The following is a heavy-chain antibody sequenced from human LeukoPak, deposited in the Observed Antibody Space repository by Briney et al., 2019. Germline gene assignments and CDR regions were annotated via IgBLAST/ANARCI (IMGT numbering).Heavy chain of an antibody. CDR1: GSSISSDYY. J-gene: IGHJ4*02. CDR2: IKHRGRS. Sequence: SSETLSLTCSVSGSSISSDYYWGWVRPPPGKGREWIGSIKHRGRSYYNPSLKSRVTISVDTSKNQFSLQLSSVTAADTAVYYCARVVGATSIDYWGQGILVTVSS. D-gene: IGHD2-15*01. CDR3: ARVVGATSIDY. V-gene: IGHV4-38-2*02.